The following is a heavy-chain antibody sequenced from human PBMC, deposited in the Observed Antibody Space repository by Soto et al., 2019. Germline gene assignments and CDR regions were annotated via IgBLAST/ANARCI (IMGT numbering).Heavy chain of an antibody. CDR1: GGTFSNSV. Sequence: GASVKVSCKASGGTFSNSVISWLRQAPGQGLEWMGGIIPLFDTKNYAQKLQGRLTFSADESTSTAYMELSSLRSEDTAVYYCARDPRYCSGGSCSYPMDVWGQGTTVTVSS. CDR3: ARDPRYCSGGSCSYPMDV. V-gene: IGHV1-69*13. CDR2: IIPLFDTK. D-gene: IGHD2-15*01. J-gene: IGHJ6*02.